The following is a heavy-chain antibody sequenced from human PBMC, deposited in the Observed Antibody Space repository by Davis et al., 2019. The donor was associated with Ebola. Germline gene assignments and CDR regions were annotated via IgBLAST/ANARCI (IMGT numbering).Heavy chain of an antibody. CDR3: AGYSTVPNQGWFDP. J-gene: IGHJ5*02. V-gene: IGHV4-34*01. Sequence: MPGGSLRLSCAVYGGSFSGYYWSWIRQPPGKGLEWIGEINHSGSTNYNPSLKSRVTISVDTSKNQFSLKLSSVTAADTAVYYCAGYSTVPNQGWFDPWGQGTLVTVSS. D-gene: IGHD4-17*01. CDR2: INHSGST. CDR1: GGSFSGYY.